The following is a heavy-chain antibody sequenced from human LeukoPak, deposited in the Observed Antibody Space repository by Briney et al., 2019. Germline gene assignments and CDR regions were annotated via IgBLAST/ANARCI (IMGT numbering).Heavy chain of an antibody. CDR2: IYYNGIT. CDR3: ARLTIQRGSGSYLFDY. J-gene: IGHJ4*02. Sequence: PSETLSLTCTVSGGSISSYYWSWIRQPPGKGLEWIGCIYYNGITNYNPSLKSRVTISVDTSKNQFSLKLSSVTAADTAVYYCARLTIQRGSGSYLFDYWGQGTLVTVSS. V-gene: IGHV4-59*08. CDR1: GGSISSYY. D-gene: IGHD1-26*01.